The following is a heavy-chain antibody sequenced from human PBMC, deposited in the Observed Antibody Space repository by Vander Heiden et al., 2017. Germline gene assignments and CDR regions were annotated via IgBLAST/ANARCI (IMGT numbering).Heavy chain of an antibody. CDR2: INHSGST. CDR3: ARVPYLDY. D-gene: IGHD2-2*01. V-gene: IGHV4-34*01. CDR1: GGSFSGYY. J-gene: IGHJ4*02. Sequence: QVQLQQWGAGLLKPSETLSLTCAVYGGSFSGYYWSWIRQPQGKGLEWIGEINHSGSTNYNPSLKSRVTISVDTSKNQFSLKLSSVTAADTAVYYCARVPYLDYWGQGTLVTVSS.